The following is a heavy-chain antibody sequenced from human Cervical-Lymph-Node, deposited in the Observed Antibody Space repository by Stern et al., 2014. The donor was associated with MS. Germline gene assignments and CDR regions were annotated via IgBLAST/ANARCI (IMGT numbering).Heavy chain of an antibody. J-gene: IGHJ4*02. D-gene: IGHD6-19*01. CDR2: ISSSSTYI. CDR3: ARRYSSGWYFDY. V-gene: IGHV3-21*01. CDR1: GFTFSTYS. Sequence: VQLVESGGGLVKPGGSLRLSCAASGFTFSTYSINWVRQAPGKGLEWVSSISSSSTYIYYADSVKGRFTISRDNAKNSLYLQMNSLRAEDTAVYYCARRYSSGWYFDYWGQGTLVTVSS.